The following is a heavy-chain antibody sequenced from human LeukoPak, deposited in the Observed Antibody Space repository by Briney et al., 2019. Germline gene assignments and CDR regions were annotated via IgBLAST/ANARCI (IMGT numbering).Heavy chain of an antibody. J-gene: IGHJ5*02. D-gene: IGHD3-16*01. CDR1: GGTFGSYA. CDR2: IIPIPGIA. V-gene: IGHV1-69*04. Sequence: SVKVSCKASGGTFGSYAISWVRQAPGQGLEWMGRIIPIPGIANYAQKFQGRVTITADKSTSTAYMELSSLRSEDTAVYYCARDWVMITFGGVNPWFDPWGQGTLVTVSS. CDR3: ARDWVMITFGGVNPWFDP.